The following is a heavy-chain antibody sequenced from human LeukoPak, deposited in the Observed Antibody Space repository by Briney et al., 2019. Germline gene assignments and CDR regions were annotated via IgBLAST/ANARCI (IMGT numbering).Heavy chain of an antibody. CDR1: GCTFSSYA. CDR2: IIPICGTV. V-gene: IGHV1-69*05. CDR3: SRGVLAGATIWGGVNY. Sequence: AASVKVSCKASGCTFSSYAINWVRQVPGQGLEWMGFIIPICGTVNYAHNFQGRFTITTDKATSTLYLQLSSLRSEDTAAYYCSRGVLAGATIWGGVNYWGQGTLVTVSS. J-gene: IGHJ4*02. D-gene: IGHD3-16*01.